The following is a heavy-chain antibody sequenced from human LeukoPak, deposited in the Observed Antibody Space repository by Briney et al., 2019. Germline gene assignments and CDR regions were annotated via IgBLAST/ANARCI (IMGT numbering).Heavy chain of an antibody. Sequence: PGGSLRLSCAASGFTFSSYAMSWVRQAPGKGLEWVSAISGSGGSTYYADSVKGRFTISRDNSKNTLYLQMNSLRAEDTAVYYCAKDSRIGRQQLTFDYWGQGTLVTVSS. J-gene: IGHJ4*02. D-gene: IGHD6-13*01. CDR3: AKDSRIGRQQLTFDY. CDR2: ISGSGGST. V-gene: IGHV3-23*01. CDR1: GFTFSSYA.